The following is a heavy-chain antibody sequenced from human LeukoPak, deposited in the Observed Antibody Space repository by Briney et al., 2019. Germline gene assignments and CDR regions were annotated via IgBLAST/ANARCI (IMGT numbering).Heavy chain of an antibody. CDR3: TTGNDSSGYYYGEYFQH. V-gene: IGHV3-15*01. CDR2: IKSKTGGGTT. Sequence: PEGSLRLSCAASGFTFSNAWMSWVRQAPGKGLEWVGRIKSKTGGGTTDYAAPGKGRFTIQRDDQKHTLYLQMNSLKTEDTAVYYCTTGNDSSGYYYGEYFQHWGQGTLVTVSS. CDR1: GFTFSNAW. J-gene: IGHJ1*01. D-gene: IGHD3-22*01.